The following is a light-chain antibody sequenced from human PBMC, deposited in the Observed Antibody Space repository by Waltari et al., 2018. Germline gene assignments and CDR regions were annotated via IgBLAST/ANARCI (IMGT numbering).Light chain of an antibody. CDR2: RDN. J-gene: IGLJ1*01. Sequence: QSVLTQPPSASGTPGQRVTVSCSGSGSNLGSHTVTWYQHHPGKAPRLLIYRDNQRPSGVPDRFAGSKSGTSASLAIRGLQSEDEADYYCAAWDDSLNGLVFGSGTKVTVL. CDR3: AAWDDSLNGLV. CDR1: GSNLGSHT. V-gene: IGLV1-44*01.